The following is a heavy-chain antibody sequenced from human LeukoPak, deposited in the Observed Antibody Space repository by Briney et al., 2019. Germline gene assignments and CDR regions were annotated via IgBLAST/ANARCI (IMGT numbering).Heavy chain of an antibody. D-gene: IGHD1-26*01. CDR1: GFTFDDYG. J-gene: IGHJ4*02. CDR2: INWNGGST. V-gene: IGHV3-20*04. CDR3: ARSQVGARDFDY. Sequence: GGSLRLFCAASGFTFDDYGMNWVRQAPGKGLEWVSGINWNGGSTGYADSVKGRFTISRDNANNPLDLQMNSLRAEDTAVYYCARSQVGARDFDYWGQGTLVSVSS.